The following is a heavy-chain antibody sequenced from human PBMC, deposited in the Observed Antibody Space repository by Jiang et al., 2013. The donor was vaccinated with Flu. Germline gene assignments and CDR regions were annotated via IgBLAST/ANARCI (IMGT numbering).Heavy chain of an antibody. CDR1: GFSFSYSG. D-gene: IGHD2/OR15-2a*01. V-gene: IGHV3-33*06. Sequence: AASGFSFSYSGMHWVRQAPGKGLEWVAVIWYDGRTKFYIDSVKGRFTISRDNSKNTLYLQMNSLRAEDTAVYYCAKDRHTSYYYNYYGMDVWGPRDHGHRLL. J-gene: IGHJ6*01. CDR2: IWYDGRTK. CDR3: AKDRHTSYYYNYYGMDV.